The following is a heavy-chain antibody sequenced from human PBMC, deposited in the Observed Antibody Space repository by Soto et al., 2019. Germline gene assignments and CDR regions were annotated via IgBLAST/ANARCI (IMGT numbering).Heavy chain of an antibody. CDR2: LWHDGSKT. Sequence: QVQLVESGGGVVQPGGSLRISCAASGFPFSNYGMHWVRQTPGKGLEWVAVLWHDGSKTYYADSVRGRFTISRDISKNTLYLEMSSLKVEDTAVYYCARDFSSVTYTFDFRGQGTLVIVSS. CDR1: GFPFSNYG. V-gene: IGHV3-33*01. D-gene: IGHD3-22*01. CDR3: ARDFSSVTYTFDF. J-gene: IGHJ4*02.